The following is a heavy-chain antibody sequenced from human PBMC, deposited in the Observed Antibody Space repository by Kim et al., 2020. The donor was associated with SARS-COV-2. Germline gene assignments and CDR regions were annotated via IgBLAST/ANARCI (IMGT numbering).Heavy chain of an antibody. Sequence: ANYARKFRGRVTITADKYTSTAYMQLSSLRSEDTAVYYCATDTSGSQTGYWGQGTLVTVSS. D-gene: IGHD6-19*01. CDR2: A. CDR3: ATDTSGSQTGY. J-gene: IGHJ4*02. V-gene: IGHV1-69*02.